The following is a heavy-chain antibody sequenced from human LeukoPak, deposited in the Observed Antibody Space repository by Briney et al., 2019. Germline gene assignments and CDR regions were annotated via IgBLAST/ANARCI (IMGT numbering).Heavy chain of an antibody. V-gene: IGHV3-7*05. J-gene: IGHJ4*02. Sequence: PGGSLRLSCAASGFTFSNYWMTWVRQAPGKGLEWVANIKVDESEKYYVDSVRGQFTISRDNAKNSLYLQMNSLRAEDTAVYYCARHGDYHYNSWGQGTLVTVSS. CDR1: GFTFSNYW. CDR2: IKVDESEK. D-gene: IGHD4-17*01. CDR3: ARHGDYHYNS.